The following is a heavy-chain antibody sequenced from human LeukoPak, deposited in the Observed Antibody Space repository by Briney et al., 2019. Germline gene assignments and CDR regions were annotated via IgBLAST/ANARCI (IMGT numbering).Heavy chain of an antibody. CDR2: IYSGGST. Sequence: GGSLRLSCAASGFTVSSNYMSWVRQAPGKGLEWVSVIYSGGSTYYADSVKGRFTISRDNSKNTLYLQMNSLRAEDTAVYYCARVTTYYYDSSDKKAVYWGQGTLVTVSS. CDR1: GFTVSSNY. CDR3: ARVTTYYYDSSDKKAVY. J-gene: IGHJ4*02. V-gene: IGHV3-66*01. D-gene: IGHD3-22*01.